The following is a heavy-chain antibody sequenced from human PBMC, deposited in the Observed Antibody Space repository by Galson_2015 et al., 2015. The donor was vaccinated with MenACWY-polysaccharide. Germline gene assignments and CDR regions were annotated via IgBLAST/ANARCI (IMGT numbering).Heavy chain of an antibody. J-gene: IGHJ4*02. CDR3: ARILYY. V-gene: IGHV3-7*01. CDR2: IKQDGSEK. Sequence: SLRLSCAVSGFTISNYWMYWDRQAPGKGLEWVASIKQDGSEKNYVGSVKGRFTISRDNAKNTLYLQMNSHRVEDTAVYYCARILYYWGQGTLVTVSP. CDR1: GFTISNYW.